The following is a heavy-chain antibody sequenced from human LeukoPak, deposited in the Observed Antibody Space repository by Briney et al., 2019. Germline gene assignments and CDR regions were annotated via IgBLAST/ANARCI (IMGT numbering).Heavy chain of an antibody. J-gene: IGHJ4*02. CDR3: ARSHGDYFDY. D-gene: IGHD4-17*01. V-gene: IGHV4-31*03. CDR2: IYYSGST. Sequence: SETLSLTCTVSGGSISSGGYYWSWIRQHPGEGLEWIGYIYYSGSTYYNPSLKSRVTISVDTSKNQFSLKLSSVTAADTAVYYCARSHGDYFDYWGQGTLVTVSS. CDR1: GGSISSGGYY.